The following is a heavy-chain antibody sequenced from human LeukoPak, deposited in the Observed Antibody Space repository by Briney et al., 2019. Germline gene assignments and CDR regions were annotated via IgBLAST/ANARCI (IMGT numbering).Heavy chain of an antibody. Sequence: GESLKISCKGSGYSLTSYWIGWVRQMPGKGLEWMGIIYPGDSDTRYSPSFQGQVTISADKSISTAYLQWSSLKASDTAMYYCARRSSGYQVGRWYFDLWGRGTLVTVSS. J-gene: IGHJ2*01. CDR2: IYPGDSDT. CDR1: GYSLTSYW. D-gene: IGHD3-22*01. CDR3: ARRSSGYQVGRWYFDL. V-gene: IGHV5-51*01.